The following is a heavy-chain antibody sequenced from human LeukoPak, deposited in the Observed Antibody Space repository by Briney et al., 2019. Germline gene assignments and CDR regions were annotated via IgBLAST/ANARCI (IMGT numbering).Heavy chain of an antibody. J-gene: IGHJ4*02. Sequence: PGGSLRLSCAASGFTFSDYYMSWIRQAPGKGLEWISYITSSSSDTNYADSVKGRFTISRDNAKKSLYLQMNSLRAEDMAVYYCARDYDILTGYFRGGFDYWGQGTLVTVSS. CDR1: GFTFSDYY. CDR2: ITSSSSDT. V-gene: IGHV3-11*05. D-gene: IGHD3-9*01. CDR3: ARDYDILTGYFRGGFDY.